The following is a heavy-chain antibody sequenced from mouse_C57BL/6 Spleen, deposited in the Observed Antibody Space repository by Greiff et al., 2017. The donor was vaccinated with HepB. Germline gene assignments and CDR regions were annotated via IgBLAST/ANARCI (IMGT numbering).Heavy chain of an antibody. V-gene: IGHV2-9*01. CDR3: AKHSGDYYGSSGYWYFDV. CDR1: GFSLTSYG. J-gene: IGHJ1*03. CDR2: IWGGGST. Sequence: VKLVESGPGLVAPSQSLSITCTVSGFSLTSYGVDWVRQPPGKGLEWLGVIWGGGSTNYNSALMSRLSISKDNSKSQVFLKMNSLQTDDTAMYYCAKHSGDYYGSSGYWYFDVWGTGTTVTVSS. D-gene: IGHD1-1*01.